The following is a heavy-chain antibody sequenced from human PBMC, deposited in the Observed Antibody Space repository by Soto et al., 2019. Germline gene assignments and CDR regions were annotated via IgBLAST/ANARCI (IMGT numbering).Heavy chain of an antibody. J-gene: IGHJ4*02. CDR3: ARRSGSCFDY. CDR2: IYYSGST. D-gene: IGHD7-27*01. Sequence: SETLSLTCTVSGGSISSYYWSWIRQPPGKGLEWIGYIYYSGSTNYNPSLKSRVTISVGTSKNQFSLKLSSVTAADTAVYYCARRSGSCFDYWGQGTLVTLSS. CDR1: GGSISSYY. V-gene: IGHV4-59*08.